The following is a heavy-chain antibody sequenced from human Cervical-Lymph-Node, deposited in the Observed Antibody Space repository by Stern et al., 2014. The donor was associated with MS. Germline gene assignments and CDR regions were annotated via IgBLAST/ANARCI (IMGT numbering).Heavy chain of an antibody. Sequence: EVQLVQSGGGLVKPGGSLRLSCAASGFTLSSYSMNWVRQAPGKGLEWVSSISSSSSYIYYADSVKGRFTISRDNAKNSLYLQMNSLRAEDTAVYYCARGSYDYVWGSYRYDFDYWGQGTLVTVSS. J-gene: IGHJ4*02. V-gene: IGHV3-21*01. CDR3: ARGSYDYVWGSYRYDFDY. D-gene: IGHD3-16*02. CDR1: GFTLSSYS. CDR2: ISSSSSYI.